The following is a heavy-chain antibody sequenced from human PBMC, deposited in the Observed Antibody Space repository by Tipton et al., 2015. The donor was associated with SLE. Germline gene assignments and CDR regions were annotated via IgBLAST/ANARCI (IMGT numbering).Heavy chain of an antibody. CDR2: IENSGTT. D-gene: IGHD3-10*01. V-gene: IGHV4-31*03. J-gene: IGHJ6*03. CDR1: GGSFSSVVHF. CDR3: SRVQGNYYYYMDV. Sequence: TLSLTCTVSGGSFSSVVHFWSWIRPLPGKGLEWIGNIENSGTTDSNPSLKRRLTMSVDTSKKHFSLNLSSVTAADTAVYYCSRVQGNYYYYMDVWGEGTTVTVS.